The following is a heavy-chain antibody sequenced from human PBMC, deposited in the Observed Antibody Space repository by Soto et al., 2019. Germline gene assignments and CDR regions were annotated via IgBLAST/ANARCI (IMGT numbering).Heavy chain of an antibody. CDR2: LSAYNGDT. CDR1: GYTFKSYG. V-gene: IGHV1-18*01. J-gene: IGHJ4*02. CDR3: ARDPGYSYGYN. D-gene: IGHD5-18*01. Sequence: ASVKVYSKASGYTFKSYGIHWVRQAPGQGLEWLGWLSAYNGDTHYAQHLRGRATVTTDTSTTTAYMELRNLRSDDTAVYYCARDPGYSYGYNWGQGTLVTVSS.